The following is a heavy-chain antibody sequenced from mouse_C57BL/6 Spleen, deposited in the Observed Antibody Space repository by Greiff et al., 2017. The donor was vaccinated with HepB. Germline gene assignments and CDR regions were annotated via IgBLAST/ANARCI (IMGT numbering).Heavy chain of an antibody. J-gene: IGHJ3*01. D-gene: IGHD3-2*02. V-gene: IGHV1-72*01. CDR1: GYTFTSYW. Sequence: VQLQQPGAELVKPGASVKLSCKASGYTFTSYWMHWVKQRPGRGLEWIGRIDPNSGGTKYNQKFKSKATLTVDKPSSTAYMQLRSLTSEDSAVYYFARPTSQATFAYWGQGTLVTVSA. CDR2: IDPNSGGT. CDR3: ARPTSQATFAY.